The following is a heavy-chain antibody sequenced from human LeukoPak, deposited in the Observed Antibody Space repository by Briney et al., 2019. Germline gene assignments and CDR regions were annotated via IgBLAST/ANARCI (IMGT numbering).Heavy chain of an antibody. D-gene: IGHD6-13*01. CDR3: ARALAAAGGFAFDF. J-gene: IGHJ3*01. Sequence: SQTLSLTCAFSGDSVSSNSVAWNWIRQSPSRGLEWLGRTYYRSKWYNDYAESVKSRITINPDTSKNQFSLQLNSVTPEDTAVYYCARALAAAGGFAFDFWGQGTMVTVSS. CDR2: TYYRSKWYN. V-gene: IGHV6-1*01. CDR1: GDSVSSNSVA.